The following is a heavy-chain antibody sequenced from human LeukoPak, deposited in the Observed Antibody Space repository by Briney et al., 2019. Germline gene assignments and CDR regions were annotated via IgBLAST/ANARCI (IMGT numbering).Heavy chain of an antibody. J-gene: IGHJ5*02. V-gene: IGHV4-34*01. CDR2: INHSGST. CDR1: GGSFGGSY. D-gene: IGHD1-14*01. Sequence: PSETLSLTCAVYGGSFGGSYWSWIRQPPGKGLEWIGEINHSGSTNYNPSLKSRVTISVDTSKNQFSLKLSSVTAADTAVYYCARDHPVCSQSRTGYNWFDPWGQGTLVTVSS. CDR3: ARDHPVCSQSRTGYNWFDP.